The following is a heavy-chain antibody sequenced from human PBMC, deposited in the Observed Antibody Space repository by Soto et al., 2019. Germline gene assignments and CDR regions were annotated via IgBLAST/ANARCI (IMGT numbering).Heavy chain of an antibody. J-gene: IGHJ4*02. CDR2: IKSKTDGGTT. CDR1: GFTFSNAW. CDR3: TSQWLGPTLVFDY. D-gene: IGHD6-19*01. V-gene: IGHV3-15*07. Sequence: GGSLRLSCAVSGFTFSNAWMNWVRQAPGKGLEWVGRIKSKTDGGTTDYAAPVKGRFTISRDDSKNTLYLQMNSLKTEDTAVYYCTSQWLGPTLVFDYWGQGTLVTVSS.